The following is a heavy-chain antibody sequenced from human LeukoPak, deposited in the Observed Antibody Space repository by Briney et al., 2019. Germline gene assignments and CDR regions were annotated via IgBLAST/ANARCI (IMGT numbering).Heavy chain of an antibody. V-gene: IGHV4-39*07. CDR2: IYYSGST. Sequence: PSETLSLTCTVSGGSISSSSYYWGWIRQPPGKGLEWIGSIYYSGSTNYNPSLKSRVTISVDTSKNQFSLKLSSVTAADTAVYYCARPNPTRITIFGSGAFDIWGQGTMVTVSS. D-gene: IGHD3-3*01. CDR3: ARPNPTRITIFGSGAFDI. J-gene: IGHJ3*02. CDR1: GGSISSSSYY.